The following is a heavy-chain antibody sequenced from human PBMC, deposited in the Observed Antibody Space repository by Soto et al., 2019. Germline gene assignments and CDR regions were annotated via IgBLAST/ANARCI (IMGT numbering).Heavy chain of an antibody. V-gene: IGHV1-69*02. Sequence: QVQLVQSGAEVKKPGSSVKVSCKASGGTFSSYTISWVRQAPGQGLEWMGRIIPILGIANYAQKFQGRVTLTRENSTSTAYMELSSLGSEETALYYCARATMVPVPIYYGMDVWGQGTTVTVSS. CDR2: IIPILGIA. CDR1: GGTFSSYT. D-gene: IGHD3-10*01. CDR3: ARATMVPVPIYYGMDV. J-gene: IGHJ6*02.